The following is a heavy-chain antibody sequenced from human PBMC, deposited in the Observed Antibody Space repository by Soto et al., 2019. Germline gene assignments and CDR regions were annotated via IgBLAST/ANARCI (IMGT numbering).Heavy chain of an antibody. D-gene: IGHD2-15*01. CDR2: IYYSGST. J-gene: IGHJ4*02. CDR3: ARVRRSGGSGSTFDY. CDR1: GGSISSGGYY. V-gene: IGHV4-31*03. Sequence: SETLSLTCTVSGGSISSGGYYWSWIRQHPGKGLEWIGYIYYSGSTYYNPSLKSRVTISVDTSKNQFSLKLSSVTAADTAVYYCARVRRSGGSGSTFDYWGQGTLVTVSS.